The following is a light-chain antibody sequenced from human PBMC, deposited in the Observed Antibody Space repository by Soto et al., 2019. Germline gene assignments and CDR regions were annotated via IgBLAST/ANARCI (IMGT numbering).Light chain of an antibody. V-gene: IGKV2-28*01. CDR1: QSLLHSNGYTY. Sequence: DIVMTQSPLSLPVTPGEPASISCSSSQSLLHSNGYTYLDWYLQKPGQSPQVLIYLGSNRASGVPDRCSGRGSGTDFTLKISRVEAEDVGVYYCMQALQTPYTFGQGTKLEIK. J-gene: IGKJ2*01. CDR3: MQALQTPYT. CDR2: LGS.